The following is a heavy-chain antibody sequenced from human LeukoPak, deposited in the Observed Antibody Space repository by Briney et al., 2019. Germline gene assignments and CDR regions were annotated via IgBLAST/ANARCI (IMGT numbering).Heavy chain of an antibody. CDR2: ISGDGGST. D-gene: IGHD6-13*01. V-gene: IGHV3-43*02. CDR3: AKDTPAIAAAGGIDY. Sequence: PRGSLRLSCAASGFTFSSYSMNWVRQAPGKGLEWVSLISGDGGSTYYADSVKGRFTISRDNSKNSLYLQMNSLRTEDTALYYCAKDTPAIAAAGGIDYWGQGTLVTVSS. CDR1: GFTFSSYS. J-gene: IGHJ4*02.